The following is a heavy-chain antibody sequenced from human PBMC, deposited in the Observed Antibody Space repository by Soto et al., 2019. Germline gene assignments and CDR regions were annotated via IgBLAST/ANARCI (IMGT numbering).Heavy chain of an antibody. V-gene: IGHV4-34*01. CDR1: GGSFSGYY. D-gene: IGHD4-17*01. CDR2: INHSGST. CDR3: ARVMTTATIDY. Sequence: PSEPLSLTCAVYGGSFSGYYWSWIRQPPGRGLEWIGEINHSGSTNYNPSLKSRVTISVDTSKNQFSLKLSSVTAADTAVYYCARVMTTATIDYLGQGTLVPVSP. J-gene: IGHJ4*02.